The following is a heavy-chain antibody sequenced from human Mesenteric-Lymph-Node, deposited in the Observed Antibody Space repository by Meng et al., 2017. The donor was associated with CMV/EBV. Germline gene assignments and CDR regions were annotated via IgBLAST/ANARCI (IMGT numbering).Heavy chain of an antibody. Sequence: GESLKISCAASGFTFTSYAMSWVRQAPGKGLDWVSAIGGSGDSTYYADSVKGRFTISRDNAKNSLYLQMNSLRAEDTAVYYCARDSRYYYYGMDVWGQGTTVTVSS. J-gene: IGHJ6*02. V-gene: IGHV3-23*01. CDR1: GFTFTSYA. CDR2: IGGSGDST. CDR3: ARDSRYYYYGMDV.